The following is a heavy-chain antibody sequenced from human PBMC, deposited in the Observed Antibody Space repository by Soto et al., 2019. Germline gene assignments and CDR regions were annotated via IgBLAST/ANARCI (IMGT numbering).Heavy chain of an antibody. V-gene: IGHV1-18*01. CDR3: ERAEGRGGDCCNY. Sequence: ASVKVSCKASGYTFTSYGISWVRQAPGQGLEWMGWISAYNGNTNYAQKLQGRVTMTTDTSTSTAYVELRSLRSDDTAVYYCERAEGRGGDCCNYWGQGTLVTVSS. CDR1: GYTFTSYG. D-gene: IGHD2-21*02. CDR2: ISAYNGNT. J-gene: IGHJ4*02.